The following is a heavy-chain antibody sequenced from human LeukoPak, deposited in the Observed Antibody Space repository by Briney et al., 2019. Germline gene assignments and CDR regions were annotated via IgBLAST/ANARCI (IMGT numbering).Heavy chain of an antibody. CDR1: GFTFSSYG. V-gene: IGHV3-30*02. CDR2: IRYDGSNK. D-gene: IGHD6-19*01. Sequence: TGGSLRLSCAASGFTFSSYGMHWVRQAPGKGLEWVAFIRYDGSNKYYADSVKGRFTISRDNSKNTLYLQMNNLRVEDTAVYYCGKGGIGWGNYAYLGQGTLVTVSS. J-gene: IGHJ4*02. CDR3: GKGGIGWGNYAY.